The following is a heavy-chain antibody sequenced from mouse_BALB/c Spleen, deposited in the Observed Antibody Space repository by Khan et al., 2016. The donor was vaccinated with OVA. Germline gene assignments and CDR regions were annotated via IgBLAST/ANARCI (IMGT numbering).Heavy chain of an antibody. CDR2: ISYSGVT. CDR3: ARGNYYGYYFDY. CDR1: GYSITSGYA. Sequence: EVQLQESGPGLVKPSQSLSLTCTVTGYSITSGYAWNWIRQFPGNKLEWMGYISYSGVTSYNPSLKSRISITRDTSKNQFFLQLNSVTTGDTATYYCARGNYYGYYFDYWGQGTTLTVSS. J-gene: IGHJ2*01. D-gene: IGHD1-1*01. V-gene: IGHV3-2*02.